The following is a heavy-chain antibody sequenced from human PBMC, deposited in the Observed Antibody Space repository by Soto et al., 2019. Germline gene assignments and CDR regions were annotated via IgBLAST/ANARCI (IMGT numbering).Heavy chain of an antibody. CDR1: GGSISSYY. CDR2: IYYTGST. Sequence: SETLSLTCTVSGGSISSYYWSWIRQPPGKGLEWIGYIYYTGSTNYSPSLKSRVTISVDTSRNQFYLKLSSVAAADTAVYYCAREGDCTTTSCYRAFDIWGHGTMVTVSS. J-gene: IGHJ3*02. CDR3: AREGDCTTTSCYRAFDI. V-gene: IGHV4-59*01. D-gene: IGHD2-2*01.